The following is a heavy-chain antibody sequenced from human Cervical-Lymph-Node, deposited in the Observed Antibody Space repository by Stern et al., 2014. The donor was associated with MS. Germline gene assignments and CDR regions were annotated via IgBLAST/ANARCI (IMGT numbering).Heavy chain of an antibody. Sequence: ESGPVLVKPTETLTLTCTVSGFSLSNARMGVSWIRQPPGKALEWLAHLFSNDEKSYSTSLKSRLTISKDTSKSQVVLTMTNMDPVDTATYYCARMQKIKWYSSASVYFDYWGQGTLVTVSS. CDR3: ARMQKIKWYSSASVYFDY. CDR1: GFSLSNARMG. V-gene: IGHV2-26*01. J-gene: IGHJ4*02. CDR2: LFSNDEK. D-gene: IGHD6-25*01.